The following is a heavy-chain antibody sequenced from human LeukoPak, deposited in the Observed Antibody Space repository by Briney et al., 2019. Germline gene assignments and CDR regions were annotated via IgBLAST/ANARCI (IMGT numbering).Heavy chain of an antibody. V-gene: IGHV4-59*01. Sequence: SETLSLTCTVSGGSISSYYWSWIRQPPGKGLEWIGYIYYSGSTNYNPSLKSRVTISVDTSKNQFSLKLSSVTAADTAVYYCARMKEVAGSFDYWGQGTLVTVSS. CDR2: IYYSGST. CDR3: ARMKEVAGSFDY. D-gene: IGHD6-19*01. CDR1: GGSISSYY. J-gene: IGHJ4*02.